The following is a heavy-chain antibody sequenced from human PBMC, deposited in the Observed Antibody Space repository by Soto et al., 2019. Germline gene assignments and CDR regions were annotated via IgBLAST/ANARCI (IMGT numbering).Heavy chain of an antibody. Sequence: QVQLVESGGGVVQPGRYLRLSCAASGFTFSSYGMHWVRQAPGKGLEWVAVISYDGSNKYYADSVKGRFTISRDNSKNTLYLQMNSLRAEDTAVYYCAKAVQDAAAGTDWFDPWGQGTLVTVSS. CDR2: ISYDGSNK. J-gene: IGHJ5*02. V-gene: IGHV3-30*18. CDR1: GFTFSSYG. CDR3: AKAVQDAAAGTDWFDP. D-gene: IGHD6-13*01.